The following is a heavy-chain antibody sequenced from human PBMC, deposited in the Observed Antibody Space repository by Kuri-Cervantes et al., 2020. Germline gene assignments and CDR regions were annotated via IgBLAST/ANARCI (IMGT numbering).Heavy chain of an antibody. Sequence: ASVKVSCKASGYTFTGYNLHWVRQAPGQGLEWMGIINPSGGSTSYAQKFQGRVTMTRDTSTSTVYMELSSLRSEDTAVYYCARDQGYDILTGYWEDYWGQGTLVTVSS. V-gene: IGHV1-46*01. D-gene: IGHD3-9*01. CDR3: ARDQGYDILTGYWEDY. CDR1: GYTFTGYN. J-gene: IGHJ4*02. CDR2: INPSGGST.